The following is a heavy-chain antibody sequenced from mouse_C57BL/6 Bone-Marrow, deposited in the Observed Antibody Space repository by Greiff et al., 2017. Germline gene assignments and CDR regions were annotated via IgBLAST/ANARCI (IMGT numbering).Heavy chain of an antibody. CDR3: ARPLLGAMDY. V-gene: IGHV1-59*01. D-gene: IGHD3-1*01. Sequence: QVQLQQPGAELVRPGTSVKLSCKASGYTFTSYWMHWVKQRPGQGLEWIGVIDPSDSYTNYNQKFKGKATLTVDTSSSTAYMQLSSLTSEDSAVYYCARPLLGAMDYWGQGTSVTVSS. CDR1: GYTFTSYW. J-gene: IGHJ4*01. CDR2: IDPSDSYT.